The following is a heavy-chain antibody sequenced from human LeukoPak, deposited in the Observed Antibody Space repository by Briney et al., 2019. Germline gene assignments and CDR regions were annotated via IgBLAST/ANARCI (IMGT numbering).Heavy chain of an antibody. CDR2: ISAYNGNT. CDR1: GYTFTSYG. V-gene: IGHV1-18*01. D-gene: IGHD2-21*02. CDR3: ARDGAFIVVVTATFDY. Sequence: ASVKVSCKASGYTFTSYGIGWVRQAPGQGLEWMGWISAYNGNTNYAQKLQGRVTMTTDTSTSTAYMELRSLRSDDTAVYYCARDGAFIVVVTATFDYWGQGTLVTVSS. J-gene: IGHJ4*02.